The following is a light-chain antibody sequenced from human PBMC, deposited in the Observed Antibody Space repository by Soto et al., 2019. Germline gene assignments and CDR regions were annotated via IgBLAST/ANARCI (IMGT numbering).Light chain of an antibody. V-gene: IGKV4-1*01. CDR2: WAS. CDR1: QSLLHSSNNQHF. Sequence: DIVMTQSPESLAVSLGERATINCKSSQSLLHSSNNQHFLAWYRRKPGQPPMLLIYWASTRESGVPDRFSGSGSGTDFTLTISSLQAEDVAVYYCQQYYDGLYTFGQGTKLEIK. J-gene: IGKJ2*01. CDR3: QQYYDGLYT.